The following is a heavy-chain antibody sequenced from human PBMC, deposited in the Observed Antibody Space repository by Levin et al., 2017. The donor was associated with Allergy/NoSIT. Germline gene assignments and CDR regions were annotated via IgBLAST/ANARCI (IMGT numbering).Heavy chain of an antibody. CDR3: ARVVLEVGATRENWFDP. CDR2: IYYSGST. CDR1: GGSISSSSYY. D-gene: IGHD1-26*01. V-gene: IGHV4-39*07. J-gene: IGHJ5*02. Sequence: PSETLSLTCTVSGGSISSSSYYWGWIRQPPGKGLEWIGSIYYSGSTYYNPSLKSRVTISVDTSKNQFSLKLSSVTAADTAVYYCARVVLEVGATRENWFDPWGQGTLVTVSS.